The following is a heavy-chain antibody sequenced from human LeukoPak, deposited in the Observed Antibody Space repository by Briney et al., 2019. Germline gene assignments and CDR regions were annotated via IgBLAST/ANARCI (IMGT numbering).Heavy chain of an antibody. Sequence: GGSLRLSCAASGFTFSSYGMHWVRQAPGKGLEWVAVIWYDGSNKYYADSVKGRFTISRDNSKSTLYLQMNSLRAEDTAVYYCAAQGAAIGFDYWGQGTLVTVSS. CDR3: AAQGAAIGFDY. CDR1: GFTFSSYG. CDR2: IWYDGSNK. D-gene: IGHD2-2*02. J-gene: IGHJ4*02. V-gene: IGHV3-33*01.